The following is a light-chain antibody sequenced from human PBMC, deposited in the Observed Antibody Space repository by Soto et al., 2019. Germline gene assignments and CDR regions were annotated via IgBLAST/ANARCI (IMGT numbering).Light chain of an antibody. V-gene: IGKV3-11*01. CDR1: QSVSSY. CDR3: QQRSNWPPYT. Sequence: EIVLTQSPATLSLSPEERATLSCRASQSVSSYLAWYQQKPGQAPRLLIYDASNSATGIPARFSGSGSGTDFALTISSLEPEDFAVYYCQQRSNWPPYTFGQGTKLEIK. CDR2: DAS. J-gene: IGKJ2*01.